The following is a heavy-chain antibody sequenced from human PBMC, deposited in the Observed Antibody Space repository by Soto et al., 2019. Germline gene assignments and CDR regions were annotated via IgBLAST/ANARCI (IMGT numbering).Heavy chain of an antibody. D-gene: IGHD6-6*01. CDR2: ISFDGRNT. V-gene: IGHV3-30*03. CDR1: GFTFNSYG. J-gene: IGHJ5*02. CDR3: AREPPEYSSSSFNGWFDP. Sequence: GGSLRLSCAASGFTFNSYGMHWVRQAPGKGLEWVVVISFDGRNTYYADSVKGRFTISRDNSKNTLYLQMNSLRAEDTAVYYCAREPPEYSSSSFNGWFDPWGQGTLVTVSS.